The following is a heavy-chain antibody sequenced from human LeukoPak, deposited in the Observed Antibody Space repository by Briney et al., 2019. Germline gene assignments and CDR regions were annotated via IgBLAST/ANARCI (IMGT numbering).Heavy chain of an antibody. J-gene: IGHJ5*02. CDR3: ARDWGYSGSSPGWFDP. CDR2: IFTSGST. D-gene: IGHD1-26*01. CDR1: GGSISSGSYY. Sequence: PSQTLSLTCTVSGGSISSGSYYWSWIRQPAGKGLEWIGRIFTSGSTKYNPSLKSRVTISVDTSKNQFSLKLSSVTAADTAVYYCARDWGYSGSSPGWFDPWGQGTLVTVSS. V-gene: IGHV4-61*02.